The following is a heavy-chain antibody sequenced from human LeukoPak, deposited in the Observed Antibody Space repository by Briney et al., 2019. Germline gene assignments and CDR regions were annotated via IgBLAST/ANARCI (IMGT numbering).Heavy chain of an antibody. D-gene: IGHD6-19*01. CDR2: FYYSGST. Sequence: SETLSLTCTVSGASVSSGNSYWSWIRQAPGKGRGWIGYFYYSGSTSYSPSLNSRVTISADTSKNQFSLRLRSVTAADTAVYYCASEAQSSGAMGCWGQGILVTVSS. J-gene: IGHJ4*02. V-gene: IGHV4-61*01. CDR3: ASEAQSSGAMGC. CDR1: GASVSSGNSY.